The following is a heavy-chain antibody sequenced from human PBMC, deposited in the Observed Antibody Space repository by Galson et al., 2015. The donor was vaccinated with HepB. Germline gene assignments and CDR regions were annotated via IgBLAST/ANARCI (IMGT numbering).Heavy chain of an antibody. CDR3: ARELLSDY. D-gene: IGHD2-15*01. Sequence: SLRLSCAASGFTFINYYMDWVRQAPGKGLEWVGRIRNKANSYTTEYAASVKGRFTISRDDSKNSLFLQMNSLKTEDTAVYYCARELLSDYWGQGTLVIVSS. CDR2: IRNKANSYTT. CDR1: GFTFINYY. V-gene: IGHV3-72*01. J-gene: IGHJ4*02.